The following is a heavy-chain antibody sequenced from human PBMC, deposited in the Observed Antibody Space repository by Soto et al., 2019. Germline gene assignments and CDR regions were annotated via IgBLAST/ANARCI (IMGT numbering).Heavy chain of an antibody. CDR3: ARVYTFHDYGDYENPQQYYFDY. Sequence: PGGSLRLSCAASGFTFSDYYMSWIRQAPGKGLGWVSYISSSGSTIYYADSVKGRFTISRDNAKNSLYLQMNSLRAEDTAVYYCARVYTFHDYGDYENPQQYYFDYWGQGTLVTVSS. D-gene: IGHD4-17*01. J-gene: IGHJ4*02. V-gene: IGHV3-11*01. CDR1: GFTFSDYY. CDR2: ISSSGSTI.